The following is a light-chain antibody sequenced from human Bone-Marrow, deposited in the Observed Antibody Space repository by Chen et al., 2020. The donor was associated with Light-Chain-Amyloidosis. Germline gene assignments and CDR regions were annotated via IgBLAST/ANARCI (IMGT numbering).Light chain of an antibody. CDR2: EFT. V-gene: IGLV2-14*01. Sequence: QSALTQPASVSGSPGQSITISCTGTSSDVGGDNHVSWYQQHPDKAPKLIIYEFTNRPSWVPDRLAGSKCEHTASLTISGLQTEDEADYFCRAYTITNKLVFGSGTRVTVL. CDR1: SSDVGGDNH. J-gene: IGLJ1*01. CDR3: RAYTITNKLV.